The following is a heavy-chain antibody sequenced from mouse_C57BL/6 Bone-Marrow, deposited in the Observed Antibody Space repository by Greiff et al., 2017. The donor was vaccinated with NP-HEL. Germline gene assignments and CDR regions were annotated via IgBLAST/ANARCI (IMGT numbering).Heavy chain of an antibody. D-gene: IGHD2-2*01. Sequence: QVQLQQPGAELVKPGASVKLSCKASGYTFTSYWMHWVKQRPGRGLEWIGSIDPNSGGTKYNEKFKSKATLTVDKPSSTAYMQLSSLTSEDSAVYNCARGRMGYDGWFAYWGQGTLVTVSA. CDR2: IDPNSGGT. J-gene: IGHJ3*01. CDR3: ARGRMGYDGWFAY. CDR1: GYTFTSYW. V-gene: IGHV1-72*01.